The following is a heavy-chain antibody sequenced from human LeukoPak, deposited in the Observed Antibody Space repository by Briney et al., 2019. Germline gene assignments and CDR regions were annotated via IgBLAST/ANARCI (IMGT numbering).Heavy chain of an antibody. CDR2: ISYSSTYI. CDR1: GYTFSSYN. J-gene: IGHJ4*02. Sequence: PGGSLRLSCVASGYTFSSYNMNWVRQAPGKGLEWVSSISYSSTYIYYADSLKGRFTISRDNVKNSLYLQMNSLRAEDTAVYYCARDLDGGNSNDYWGQGTLVTVSS. D-gene: IGHD4-23*01. CDR3: ARDLDGGNSNDY. V-gene: IGHV3-21*01.